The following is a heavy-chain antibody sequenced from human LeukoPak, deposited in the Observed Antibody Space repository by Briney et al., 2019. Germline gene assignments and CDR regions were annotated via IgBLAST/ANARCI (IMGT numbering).Heavy chain of an antibody. J-gene: IGHJ3*02. Sequence: PSETLSLTCAVSGYSISSGYYWGWIRQPPGKGLEWIGYIYYGGSTNYNPSLKSRVTISVDTSKNQFSLKLSSVTAADTAVYYCARDATTPGAFDIWGQGTMVTVSS. D-gene: IGHD5-24*01. V-gene: IGHV4-61*01. CDR3: ARDATTPGAFDI. CDR1: GYSISSGYY. CDR2: IYYGGST.